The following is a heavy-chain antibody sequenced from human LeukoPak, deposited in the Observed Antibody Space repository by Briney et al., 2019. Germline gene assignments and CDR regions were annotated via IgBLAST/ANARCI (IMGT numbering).Heavy chain of an antibody. CDR1: DGSLSGSC. CDR2: ISDSGTT. V-gene: IGHV4-34*01. Sequence: SETLSLTCAVFDGSLSGSCLSWIRQLPGKELEWIGEISDSGTTNNNPSLKNRVTISVDPSKNQFSLKLSSVTAADTAVYYCARLTMFRGVIYGTDWHSDLWGRGTLVTVSS. CDR3: ARLTMFRGVIYGTDWHSDL. J-gene: IGHJ2*01. D-gene: IGHD3-10*01.